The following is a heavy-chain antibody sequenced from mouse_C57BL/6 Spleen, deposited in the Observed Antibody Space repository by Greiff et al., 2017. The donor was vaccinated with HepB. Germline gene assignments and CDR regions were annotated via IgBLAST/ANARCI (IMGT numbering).Heavy chain of an antibody. CDR3: ARKEIYYGYRGYAMDY. CDR2: INPNNGGT. J-gene: IGHJ4*01. Sequence: EVQLQQSGPELVKPGASVKIPCKASGYTFTDYNMDWVNQSHGKSLEWIGDINPNNGGTIYNQKFKGKATLTVDKSSSTAYMELRSLTSEDTAVYYCARKEIYYGYRGYAMDYWGQGTSVTVSS. CDR1: GYTFTDYN. V-gene: IGHV1-18*01. D-gene: IGHD2-2*01.